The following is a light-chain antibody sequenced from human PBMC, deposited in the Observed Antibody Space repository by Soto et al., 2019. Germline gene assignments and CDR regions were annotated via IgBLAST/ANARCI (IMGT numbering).Light chain of an antibody. CDR2: DAS. V-gene: IGKV1-39*01. CDR1: QDISNY. CDR3: QQSYTTVYT. Sequence: DIQMTQSPSSLSPSIGDRVTITCQASQDISNYLNWYQQKPGKAPKLLIYDASNLETGVPSRFSGLGSGTDFTLTITSLKPEDSETYFCQQSYTTVYTFGLGTKVDI. J-gene: IGKJ2*01.